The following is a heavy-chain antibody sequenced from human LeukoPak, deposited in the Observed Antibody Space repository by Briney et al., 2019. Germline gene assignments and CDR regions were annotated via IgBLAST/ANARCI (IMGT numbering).Heavy chain of an antibody. CDR2: IYYSGST. D-gene: IGHD3-16*02. CDR1: GGSNSSGDYY. CDR3: ARSSLRGVIVY. Sequence: SQTLSLTCSVFGGSNSSGDYYWSWIRQHPGKGLEWIGYIYYSGSTLYNPSLKSRVTISVDTSKNQFSLKVSSVTAADTAVYYCARSSLRGVIVYWGQGTLVTVSS. V-gene: IGHV4-31*03. J-gene: IGHJ4*02.